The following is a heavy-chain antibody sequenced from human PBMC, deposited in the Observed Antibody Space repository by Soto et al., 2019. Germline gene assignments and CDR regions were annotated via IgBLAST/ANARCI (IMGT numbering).Heavy chain of an antibody. CDR3: AREIGPNAGGAFDI. V-gene: IGHV3-30-3*01. CDR2: IPYDGSNK. Sequence: PVGSLRLSCAASGFTFSSYSMHWVRQAPGKGLEWVALIPYDGSNKYYADSVKGRFTISRDNSKNTLYLQMNSLRAEDTAVYYCAREIGPNAGGAFDIWGQGTMVTVSS. D-gene: IGHD3-16*01. J-gene: IGHJ3*02. CDR1: GFTFSSYS.